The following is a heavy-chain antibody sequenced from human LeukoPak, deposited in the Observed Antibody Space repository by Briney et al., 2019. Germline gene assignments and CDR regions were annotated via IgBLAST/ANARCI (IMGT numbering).Heavy chain of an antibody. CDR3: ARDVSFEQLGNWFDP. CDR2: IYTSGST. Sequence: SETLSLTCTVSGGSISSYYWSWIRQPAGKGLEWIGRIYTSGSTNYNPSLKSRVTMSVDTSENQFSLKLSSVTAADTAVYYCARDVSFEQLGNWFDPWGQGTLVTVSS. V-gene: IGHV4-4*07. CDR1: GGSISSYY. D-gene: IGHD6-13*01. J-gene: IGHJ5*02.